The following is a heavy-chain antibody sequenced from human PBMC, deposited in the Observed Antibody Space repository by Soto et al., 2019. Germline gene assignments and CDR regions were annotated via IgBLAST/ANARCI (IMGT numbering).Heavy chain of an antibody. CDR1: GYTFTSYY. D-gene: IGHD3-3*01. J-gene: IGHJ6*02. CDR3: ARDLWPYLYDFWSGYYNYYYYGMDV. V-gene: IGHV1-46*01. Sequence: GASVKVSFKASGYTFTSYYMHWVRQAPGQGLEWMGIINPSGGSTSYAQKFQGRVTMTRDTSTSTVYMELSSLRSEDTAVYYCARDLWPYLYDFWSGYYNYYYYGMDVWGQGTTVTVSS. CDR2: INPSGGST.